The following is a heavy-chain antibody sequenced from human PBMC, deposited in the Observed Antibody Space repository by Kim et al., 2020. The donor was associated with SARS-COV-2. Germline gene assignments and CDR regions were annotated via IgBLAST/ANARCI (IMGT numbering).Heavy chain of an antibody. D-gene: IGHD3-22*01. CDR2: SYCSGST. CDR1: GGSISSSSYY. J-gene: IGHJ6*01. CDR3: ASQVSHYYHSSGYY. Sequence: SETLSLTCTVSGGSISSSSYYWGWILQPPGQELVLIGSSYCSGSTYYNPSRKSRVTISVDTYKNQFSLKLSSATAADTAVYYGASQVSHYYHSSGYY. V-gene: IGHV4-39*01.